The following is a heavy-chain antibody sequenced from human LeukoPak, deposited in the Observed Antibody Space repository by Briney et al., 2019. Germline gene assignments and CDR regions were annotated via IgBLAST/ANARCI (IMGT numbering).Heavy chain of an antibody. D-gene: IGHD5-12*01. Sequence: SVKVSCKASGGTFSSYAISRVRQAPGQGLEWMGGIIPIFGTANYAQKFQGRVTITADESTSTAYMELSSLRSEDTAVYYCARFSDIVATMNYWGQGTLVTVSS. CDR1: GGTFSSYA. CDR3: ARFSDIVATMNY. J-gene: IGHJ4*02. V-gene: IGHV1-69*13. CDR2: IIPIFGTA.